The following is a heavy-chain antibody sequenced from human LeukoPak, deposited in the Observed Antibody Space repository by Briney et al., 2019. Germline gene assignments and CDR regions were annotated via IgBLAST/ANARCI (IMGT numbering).Heavy chain of an antibody. Sequence: PGGSLRLSCAASGFTFSSYWMRGVRQAPGKGVEWVAKIKQDGSEKYYVDSVKGRFTISRDNAKNSLYLQMNSLRAEDTAVYYCARDGREFYRTYYYDYWGQGTLVTVSS. CDR3: ARDGREFYRTYYYDY. J-gene: IGHJ4*02. CDR2: IKQDGSEK. V-gene: IGHV3-7*01. CDR1: GFTFSSYW. D-gene: IGHD3-16*02.